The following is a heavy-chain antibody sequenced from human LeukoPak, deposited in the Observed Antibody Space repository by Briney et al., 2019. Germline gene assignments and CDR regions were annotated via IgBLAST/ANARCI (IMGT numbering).Heavy chain of an antibody. Sequence: QAGGSLRLSCAASGFTFSSYGMHWVRQAPGKGLEWVAVIWYDGSNKYYADSVKGRFTISRDNSKNTLYLQMNSLRAEDTAVYYCARDDSSGYYFGPFDYWGQRTLVTVSS. CDR1: GFTFSSYG. D-gene: IGHD3-22*01. V-gene: IGHV3-33*01. CDR2: IWYDGSNK. J-gene: IGHJ4*02. CDR3: ARDDSSGYYFGPFDY.